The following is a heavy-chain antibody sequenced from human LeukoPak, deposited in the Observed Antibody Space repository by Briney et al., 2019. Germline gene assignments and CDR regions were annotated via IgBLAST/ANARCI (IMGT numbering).Heavy chain of an antibody. J-gene: IGHJ4*02. CDR2: INPNSGGT. CDR1: GYTFTSYG. Sequence: ASVKVSCKASGYTFTSYGISWVRQAPGQGLEWMGWINPNSGGTNYAQKFQGRVTMTRDTSISTAYMELSRLRSDDTAVYYCARRIVATGDLDYWGQGTLVTVSS. CDR3: ARRIVATGDLDY. D-gene: IGHD5-12*01. V-gene: IGHV1-2*02.